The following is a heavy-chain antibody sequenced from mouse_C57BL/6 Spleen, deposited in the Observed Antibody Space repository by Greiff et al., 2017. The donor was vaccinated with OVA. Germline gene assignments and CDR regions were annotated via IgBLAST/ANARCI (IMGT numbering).Heavy chain of an antibody. CDR2: FYPGSGSI. D-gene: IGHD2-4*01. V-gene: IGHV1-62-2*01. CDR1: GYTFTEYT. J-gene: IGHJ2*01. CDR3: ARHEGGGGYDYAYFDY. Sequence: LVESGAELVKPGASVKLSCKASGYTFTEYTIHWVKQRSGQGLEWIGWFYPGSGSIKYNEKFKDKATLTADKSSSTVYMELSRLTSEDSAVYFGARHEGGGGYDYAYFDYWGQGTTLTVSS.